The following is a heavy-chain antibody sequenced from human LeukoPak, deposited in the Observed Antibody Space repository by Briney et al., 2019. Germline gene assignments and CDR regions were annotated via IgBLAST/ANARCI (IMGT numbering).Heavy chain of an antibody. CDR3: ARLRRGYSYGSSTYYYYMDV. V-gene: IGHV4-34*01. Sequence: SETLSLTCAVYGGSFSGYYWSWIRQPPGKGLEWIGEINHRRSTNYNPSLKSRVTISVDTSKNQFSLKLSSVTAADTAGYYCARLRRGYSYGSSTYYYYMDVWGKGTTVTVSS. CDR1: GGSFSGYY. D-gene: IGHD5-18*01. J-gene: IGHJ6*03. CDR2: INHRRST.